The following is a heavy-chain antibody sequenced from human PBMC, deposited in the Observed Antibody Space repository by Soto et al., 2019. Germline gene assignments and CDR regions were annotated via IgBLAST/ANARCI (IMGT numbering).Heavy chain of an antibody. V-gene: IGHV3-23*01. J-gene: IGHJ5*02. CDR2: ISGSGGST. Sequence: EVQLLESGGGLVQPGGSLRLSCAASGFTFSSYAMSWVRQAPGKGLEWVSAISGSGGSTYYADSVKGRFTISRDNSKNTLYLQMNRLRAEDTAVYYSAKDVGSSFLNWFDPWGQGTLVTVSS. CDR1: GFTFSSYA. CDR3: AKDVGSSFLNWFDP. D-gene: IGHD6-6*01.